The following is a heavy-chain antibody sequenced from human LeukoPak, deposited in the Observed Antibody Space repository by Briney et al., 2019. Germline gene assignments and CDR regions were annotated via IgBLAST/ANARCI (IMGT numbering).Heavy chain of an antibody. Sequence: ASVKGSCNASGYTFTSYYIHWVRQAPGQGLEWMGIINPSGDSPSYAQKFQGRVTMTRDTSTSTVYMELSSLTSEDTAVYYCARAMADLDYWGQGTLVTVSS. J-gene: IGHJ4*02. CDR3: ARAMADLDY. CDR2: INPSGDSP. CDR1: GYTFTSYY. V-gene: IGHV1-46*01. D-gene: IGHD5-18*01.